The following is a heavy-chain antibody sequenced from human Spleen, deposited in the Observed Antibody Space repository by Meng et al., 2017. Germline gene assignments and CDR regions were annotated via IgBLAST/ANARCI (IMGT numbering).Heavy chain of an antibody. CDR2: ISSRSSYI. J-gene: IGHJ3*01. Sequence: GESLKISCAASGFTFSSYSMNWVRQAPGKGLEWVSSISSRSSYIYYADSVKGRFTISRDNAKKLLYLQMNSLRAEDTAVYYCARDLSLKYYYGPGEYWGQGTMVTVSS. CDR1: GFTFSSYS. V-gene: IGHV3-21*01. CDR3: ARDLSLKYYYGPGEY. D-gene: IGHD3-10*01.